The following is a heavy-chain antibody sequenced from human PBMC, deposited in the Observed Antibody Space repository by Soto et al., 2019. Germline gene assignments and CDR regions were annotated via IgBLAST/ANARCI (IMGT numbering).Heavy chain of an antibody. CDR1: GFAFSSYW. J-gene: IGHJ4*02. CDR3: ARDLSGNTTPYFDL. CDR2: IYNDGSST. V-gene: IGHV3-74*01. Sequence: GGSLRLSCAASGFAFSSYWMHWVRQIPGKGPVWVSRIYNDGSSTAYADSVKGRFTISRDNAKNTMYLQMSSLTVEDTAVYYCARDLSGNTTPYFDLWGQGTLVTVS. D-gene: IGHD1-7*01.